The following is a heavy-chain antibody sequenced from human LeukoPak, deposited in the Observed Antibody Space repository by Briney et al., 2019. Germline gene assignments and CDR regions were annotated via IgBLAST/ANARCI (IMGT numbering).Heavy chain of an antibody. CDR3: ARVKGSSSSRD. Sequence: PSETLSLTCAVYGGSFSGYYWSWIRQPPGKGLEWIGEINHSGSTNYNPSLKSRVTISVDTSKNQFSLKLSSVTAADTAVYYYARVKGSSSSRDWGQGTLVTVSS. V-gene: IGHV4-34*01. CDR2: INHSGST. CDR1: GGSFSGYY. D-gene: IGHD6-13*01. J-gene: IGHJ4*02.